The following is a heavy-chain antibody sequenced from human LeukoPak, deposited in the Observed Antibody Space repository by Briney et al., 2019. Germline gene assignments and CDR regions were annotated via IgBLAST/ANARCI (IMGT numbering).Heavy chain of an antibody. CDR2: IYYTGNT. CDR1: GASISSSGYY. CDR3: ARTIYWHDTTGYYLPLDY. J-gene: IGHJ4*02. V-gene: IGHV4-39*01. Sequence: PSETLSLTCTVSGASISSSGYYWVWIRQPPGKGLEWIGSIFYSGIGSIYYTGNTYYNPSLKSRVTISIGTSKNQFSLKLSSVTAADTAVYFCARTIYWHDTTGYYLPLDYWGQGTLVIVS. D-gene: IGHD3-22*01.